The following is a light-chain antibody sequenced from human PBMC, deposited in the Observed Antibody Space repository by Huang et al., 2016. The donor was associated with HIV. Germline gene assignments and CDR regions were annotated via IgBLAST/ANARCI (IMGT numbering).Light chain of an antibody. CDR3: QQRSNWPPIT. CDR2: DAS. J-gene: IGKJ5*01. V-gene: IGKV3-11*01. CDR1: QSVSSY. Sequence: EIVLTQSPATLSLSPGERATLSCRASQSVSSYLAWYQQKPGQAPRLLIYDASNRAAGIPARFSGRGSGTDFTLTISSLEPEDFAVYYCQQRSNWPPITFGQGTRLDIK.